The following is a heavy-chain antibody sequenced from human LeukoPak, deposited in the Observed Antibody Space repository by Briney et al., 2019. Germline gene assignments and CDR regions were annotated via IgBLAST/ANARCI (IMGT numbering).Heavy chain of an antibody. J-gene: IGHJ3*02. D-gene: IGHD5-12*01. Sequence: PGRSLRLSCAASGFTFDDYAMHWVRQAPGKGLEWVSGISWNSGSIGYADSVKGRFTISRDNAKNSPYLQMNSLRAEDTAVYYCARDGYSGYGGAAWDAFDIWGQGTMVTVSS. CDR2: ISWNSGSI. CDR1: GFTFDDYA. CDR3: ARDGYSGYGGAAWDAFDI. V-gene: IGHV3-9*01.